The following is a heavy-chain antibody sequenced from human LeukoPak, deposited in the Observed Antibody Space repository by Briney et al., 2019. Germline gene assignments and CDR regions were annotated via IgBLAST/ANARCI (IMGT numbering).Heavy chain of an antibody. Sequence: SETLSLTCTVSGGSISSSSYYWGWIRQPPGKGLEWIGSIYYSGSTYYNPSLKSRVTISVDTSKNQFSLKLSSVTAADTAVYYCAREERGMEGPLRVRYFDYWGQGTLVTVSS. J-gene: IGHJ4*02. V-gene: IGHV4-39*07. CDR3: AREERGMEGPLRVRYFDY. CDR1: GGSISSSSYY. D-gene: IGHD1-26*01. CDR2: IYYSGST.